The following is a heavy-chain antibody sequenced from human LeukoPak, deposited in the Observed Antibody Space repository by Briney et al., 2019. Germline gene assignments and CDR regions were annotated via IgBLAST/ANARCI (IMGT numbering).Heavy chain of an antibody. CDR1: GYTFTSYG. Sequence: AASVKVSCKASGYTFTSYGISWVRQAPGQGLEWMGWISAYNGNTNYAQKLQGRVTMTTDTSTSTAYMELRSLRSDDTAVYYCARASGSPKRPNWFDPWGQGTLVAVSS. CDR3: ARASGSPKRPNWFDP. CDR2: ISAYNGNT. V-gene: IGHV1-18*01. D-gene: IGHD1-26*01. J-gene: IGHJ5*02.